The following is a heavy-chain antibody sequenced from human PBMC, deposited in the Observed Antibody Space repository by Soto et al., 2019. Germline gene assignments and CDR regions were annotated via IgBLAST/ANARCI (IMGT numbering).Heavy chain of an antibody. J-gene: IGHJ4*02. CDR2: FWYDASDK. CDR3: ARGFSAGKGSPPDF. D-gene: IGHD6-13*01. Sequence: GGSMRLSCVVSGLTFTSYSMHWVRQAPGKGLEWVATFWYDASDKTYADSVEGRFTISRNPARGTLFLQLDSLRAEDTAVYYCARGFSAGKGSPPDFWGQGSLVTVSS. V-gene: IGHV3-33*01. CDR1: GLTFTSYS.